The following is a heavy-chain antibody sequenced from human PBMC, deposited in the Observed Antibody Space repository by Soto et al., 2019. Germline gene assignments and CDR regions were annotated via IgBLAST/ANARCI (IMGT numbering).Heavy chain of an antibody. Sequence: EVQLLESGGGLVQPGGSLRLSCAASGFTFSSYAMSWVRQAPGKGLEWVSAISGSGGSTYYADSVKGRFIISRDNSKNTLYLQMNNLRVEDRAVYDCAKEDYGDYSVYYYGMDGWGQGTTVTVSS. CDR2: ISGSGGST. CDR3: AKEDYGDYSVYYYGMDG. CDR1: GFTFSSYA. V-gene: IGHV3-23*01. J-gene: IGHJ6*02. D-gene: IGHD4-17*01.